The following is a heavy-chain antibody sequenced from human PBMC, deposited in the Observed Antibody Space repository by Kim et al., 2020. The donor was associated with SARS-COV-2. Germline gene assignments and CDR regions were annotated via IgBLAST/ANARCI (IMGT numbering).Heavy chain of an antibody. D-gene: IGHD5-18*01. CDR2: INHSGST. Sequence: SETLSLTCAVYGGSFSGYYWSWIRQPPGKGLEWIGEINHSGSTNYNPSLKSRVTISVDTSKNQFSLKLSSVTAADTAVYYCARVRRGYSYGYKGYYYYGMDVWGQGTTVTVSS. CDR1: GGSFSGYY. J-gene: IGHJ6*02. CDR3: ARVRRGYSYGYKGYYYYGMDV. V-gene: IGHV4-34*01.